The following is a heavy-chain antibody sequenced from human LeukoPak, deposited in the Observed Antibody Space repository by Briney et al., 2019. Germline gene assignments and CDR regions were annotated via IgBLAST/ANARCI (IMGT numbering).Heavy chain of an antibody. Sequence: GGSLRPSCAASGFTFSSYWMSWVRQAPGKGLEWVANIKQDGSEKYYVDSVKGRFTISRDNAKNSLYLQMNSLRAEDTAVYYCARVLIGIVMIVVVIGDYWGQGTLVTVSS. D-gene: IGHD3-22*01. V-gene: IGHV3-7*01. CDR3: ARVLIGIVMIVVVIGDY. CDR2: IKQDGSEK. CDR1: GFTFSSYW. J-gene: IGHJ4*02.